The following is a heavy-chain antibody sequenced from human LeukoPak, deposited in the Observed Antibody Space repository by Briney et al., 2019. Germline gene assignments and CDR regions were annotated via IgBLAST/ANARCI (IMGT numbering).Heavy chain of an antibody. Sequence: PSETLSLTCSVSTGSLSTYYWSWIRQSPGKGLEWIGYIYHGGATSYNPSLKRRVTISVDSPKNQFFLRLTSLTAADTALYYCARHGGSLDYFDSWGPGPLVIVSS. V-gene: IGHV4-59*08. J-gene: IGHJ4*02. CDR3: ARHGGSLDYFDS. D-gene: IGHD2-15*01. CDR1: TGSLSTYY. CDR2: IYHGGAT.